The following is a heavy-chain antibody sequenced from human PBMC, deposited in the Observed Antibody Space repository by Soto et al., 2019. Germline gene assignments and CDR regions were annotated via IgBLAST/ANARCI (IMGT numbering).Heavy chain of an antibody. V-gene: IGHV1-69*13. D-gene: IGHD3-22*01. CDR2: IIPIFGTA. CDR3: ARASHYKDSSEYNWFDA. Sequence: RASVKVSCKASGGTFSRYAISWVRQAPGQGLERMGGIIPIFGTASYAQKFQGRVTITADESTSTAYMERSSLSSEDTAVYSCARASHYKDSSEYNWFDAWGQGTRVTVSS. CDR1: GGTFSRYA. J-gene: IGHJ5*02.